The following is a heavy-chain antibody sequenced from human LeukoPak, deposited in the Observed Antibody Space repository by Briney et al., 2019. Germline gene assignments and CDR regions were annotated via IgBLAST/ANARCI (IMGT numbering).Heavy chain of an antibody. CDR3: ARLGGVYGSGDC. D-gene: IGHD3-10*01. J-gene: IGHJ4*02. CDR2: IYLGDSDT. V-gene: IGHV5-51*01. Sequence: GESLKISCTGSGSSFTTYWIAWVRQVPGKGLEWMGIIYLGDSDTTYSPSFQGHVTISADKSINTAYLQWSSLKASGTAMYYCARLGGVYGSGDCWGQGTLVTVSS. CDR1: GSSFTTYW.